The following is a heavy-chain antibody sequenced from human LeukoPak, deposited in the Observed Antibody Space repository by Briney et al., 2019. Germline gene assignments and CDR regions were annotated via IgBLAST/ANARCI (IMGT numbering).Heavy chain of an antibody. V-gene: IGHV3-30-3*01. Sequence: AGRSLRLSCAASGFTFSSYAMQWVRQAPGKGLEWVAVISYDGSNKYYADSVKGRFTISRDNSKNTLYLQMNSLRAEDTAVYYCAREAEWELLHDYWGQGTLVTVSS. CDR3: AREAEWELLHDY. CDR2: ISYDGSNK. J-gene: IGHJ4*02. D-gene: IGHD1-26*01. CDR1: GFTFSSYA.